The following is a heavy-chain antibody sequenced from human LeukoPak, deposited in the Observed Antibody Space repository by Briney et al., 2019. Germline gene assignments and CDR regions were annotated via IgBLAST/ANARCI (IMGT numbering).Heavy chain of an antibody. CDR2: IRYDGSNK. CDR1: GFTFSSYG. V-gene: IGHV3-30*02. D-gene: IGHD2-21*02. Sequence: GGSLRLSCAASGFTFSSYGMHWVRQAPGKGLEWVAFIRYDGSNKYYADSVKGRFTISRDNSKNTLYLQMNSLRAEDTAVYYCAKDLWDQLRGHCPFDYWGQGTLVTVSS. CDR3: AKDLWDQLRGHCPFDY. J-gene: IGHJ4*02.